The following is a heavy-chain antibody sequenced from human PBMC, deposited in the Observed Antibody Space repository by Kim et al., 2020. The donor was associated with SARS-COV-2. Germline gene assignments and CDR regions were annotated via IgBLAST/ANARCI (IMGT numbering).Heavy chain of an antibody. CDR1: GGTFSGYS. Sequence: SETLSLTCAVYGGTFSGYSWTWIRQSPGRGLEWIGEINHTGSTRSNPSLKSRVAVSVDTSKNQFSLKLASLTAADTAVYYCARGILDCGADCPHPRFDSWGQGTLVTVSS. CDR3: ARGILDCGADCPHPRFDS. V-gene: IGHV4-34*01. J-gene: IGHJ4*02. D-gene: IGHD2-21*02. CDR2: INHTGST.